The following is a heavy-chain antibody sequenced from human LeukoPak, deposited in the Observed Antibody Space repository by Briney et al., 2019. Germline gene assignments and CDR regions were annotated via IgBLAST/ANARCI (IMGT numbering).Heavy chain of an antibody. CDR3: ARLQYSSAWGDYFDY. J-gene: IGHJ4*02. Sequence: GESLQISCQGSGYSFTRYWIGWVRQLPGKGLEWMGIIYPGDSDTRYSPSFQGQVTISADKSISTAYLQWSSLKAPDTAIYYCARLQYSSAWGDYFDYWGQGTLVTVSS. CDR2: IYPGDSDT. D-gene: IGHD6-19*01. CDR1: GYSFTRYW. V-gene: IGHV5-51*01.